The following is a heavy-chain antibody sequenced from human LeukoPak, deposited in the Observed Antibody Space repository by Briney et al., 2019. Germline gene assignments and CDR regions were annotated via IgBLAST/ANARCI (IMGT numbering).Heavy chain of an antibody. D-gene: IGHD3-9*01. CDR2: IKQDGSEK. CDR3: AMNFDWLPSRVDY. V-gene: IGHV3-7*01. CDR1: GFTFSSYW. Sequence: GGSLRLSCAASGFTFSSYWMSWVRQAPGKGLEWVANIKQDGSEKYYVDSVKGRFTISRENAKNSLYLQMNSLRAEDTAVYYCAMNFDWLPSRVDYWGQGTLVTVSS. J-gene: IGHJ4*02.